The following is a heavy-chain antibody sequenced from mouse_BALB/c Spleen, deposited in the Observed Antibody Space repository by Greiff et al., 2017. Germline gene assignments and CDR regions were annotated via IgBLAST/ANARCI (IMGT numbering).Heavy chain of an antibody. V-gene: IGHV14-3*02. J-gene: IGHJ3*01. Sequence: DVQLQESGAELVQPGASVKLSCTASGFNFKDHYMHWVKQRPEQGLEWIGRIEPANGNTKYDPKFQGKATITADTSSNTAYLQLSILTAEDTAVYYCASVLGNYSFAYWGQGTLVTVPA. CDR1: GFNFKDHY. CDR2: IEPANGNT. CDR3: ASVLGNYSFAY. D-gene: IGHD2-1*01.